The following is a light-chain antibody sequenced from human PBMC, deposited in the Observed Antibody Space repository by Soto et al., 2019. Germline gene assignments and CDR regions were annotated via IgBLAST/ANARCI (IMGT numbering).Light chain of an antibody. J-gene: IGKJ4*01. Sequence: DIQMTQSPSTLSAPVGDRVTITCRASQSISSWLAWYQQRPGKAPKLLIYGASSLQSGVPTRFSGSGSGTDFTLIISGLQPEDFATYFCQQGDSFPFTFGGGTKVDIK. CDR2: GAS. CDR1: QSISSW. V-gene: IGKV1-5*03. CDR3: QQGDSFPFT.